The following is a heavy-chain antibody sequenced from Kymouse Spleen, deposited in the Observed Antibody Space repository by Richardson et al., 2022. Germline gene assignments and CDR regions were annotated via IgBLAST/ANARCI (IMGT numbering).Heavy chain of an antibody. CDR1: GFTFSSYG. Sequence: QVQLVESGGGVVQPGRSLRLSCAASGFTFSSYGMHWVRQAPGKGLEWVAVIWYDGSNKYYADSVKGRFTISRDNSKNTLYLQMNSLRAEDTAVYYCARDAPSIAARHDAFDIWGQGTMVTVSS. CDR2: IWYDGSNK. V-gene: IGHV3-33*01. D-gene: IGHD6-6*01. CDR3: ARDAPSIAARHDAFDI. J-gene: IGHJ3*02.